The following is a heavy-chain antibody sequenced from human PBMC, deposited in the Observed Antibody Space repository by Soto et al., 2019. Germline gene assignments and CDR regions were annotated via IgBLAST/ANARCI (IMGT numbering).Heavy chain of an antibody. CDR3: AKDLVSTRPDAFDI. CDR2: ISWNSGRI. V-gene: IGHV3-9*01. CDR1: GFTFDDYA. Sequence: EVQLVESGGCLVQPGRSLRLSCAASGFTFDDYAMHWVRQGPGKGREWVSSISWNSGRIGYADSVRGRFTISRDNAKNSLYLQMNSLRPEDTALYWCAKDLVSTRPDAFDIWGQGTMVTVSS. D-gene: IGHD5-12*01. J-gene: IGHJ3*02.